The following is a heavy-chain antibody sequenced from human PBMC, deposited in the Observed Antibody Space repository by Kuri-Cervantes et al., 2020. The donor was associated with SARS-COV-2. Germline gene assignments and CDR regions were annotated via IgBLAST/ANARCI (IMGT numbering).Heavy chain of an antibody. CDR2: IIPIFGTA. Sequence: SVKVSCKASGYTFTGYYMHWVRQAPGQGLEWMGGIIPIFGTAIYAQKFQGRVTMTEDTSTDTAYMELSSLRSEDTAVYYCATARFDFWSGYSWGGAFDIWGQGTMVTVSS. CDR3: ATARFDFWSGYSWGGAFDI. J-gene: IGHJ3*02. V-gene: IGHV1-69*06. CDR1: GYTFTGYY. D-gene: IGHD3-3*01.